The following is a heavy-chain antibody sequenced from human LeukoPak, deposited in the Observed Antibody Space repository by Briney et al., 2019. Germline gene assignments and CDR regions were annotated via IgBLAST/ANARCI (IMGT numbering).Heavy chain of an antibody. D-gene: IGHD3-3*01. J-gene: IGHJ4*02. Sequence: PGGSLRLSCAASGVTLSKAWMRSVPQTPGKGVEWVGRLKSKTDGGTTDYAAPVKARFTITREESNNTLYLQMNSLKTEDTAVYYCASRQDRITVFGVVIGPDDWGKGTLVT. CDR1: GVTLSKAW. V-gene: IGHV3-15*01. CDR3: ASRQDRITVFGVVIGPDD. CDR2: LKSKTDGGTT.